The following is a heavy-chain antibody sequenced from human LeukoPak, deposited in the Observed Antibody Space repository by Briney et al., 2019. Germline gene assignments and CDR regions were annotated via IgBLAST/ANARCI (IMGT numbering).Heavy chain of an antibody. CDR3: AKDPIHDYGDYIAAFDI. V-gene: IGHV3-9*01. CDR1: GFTFDDYA. CDR2: ISWSSGSI. Sequence: PGGSLRLSCAASGFTFDDYAMHWVRQAPGKGLEWVSGISWSSGSIGYADSVKGRFTISRDNAKNSLYLQMNSLRAEDTALYYCAKDPIHDYGDYIAAFDIWGQGTMVTVSS. D-gene: IGHD4-17*01. J-gene: IGHJ3*02.